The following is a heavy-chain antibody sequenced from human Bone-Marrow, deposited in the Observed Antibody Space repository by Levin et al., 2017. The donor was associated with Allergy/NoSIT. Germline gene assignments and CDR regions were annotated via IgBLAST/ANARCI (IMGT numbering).Heavy chain of an antibody. Sequence: SETLSLTCAVYGGSFSGYYWSWIRQPPGKGLEWIGEINHSGSTNYNPSLKSRVTISVDTSKNQFSLKLSSVTAADTAVYYCARGYSSSPWSPPYVWGQGTTVTVSS. V-gene: IGHV4-34*01. J-gene: IGHJ6*02. CDR2: INHSGST. CDR1: GGSFSGYY. D-gene: IGHD6-6*01. CDR3: ARGYSSSPWSPPYV.